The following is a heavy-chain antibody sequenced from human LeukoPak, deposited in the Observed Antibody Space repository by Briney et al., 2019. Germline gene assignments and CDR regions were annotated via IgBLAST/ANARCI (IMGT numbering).Heavy chain of an antibody. V-gene: IGHV7-4-1*01. J-gene: IGHJ4*02. CDR1: GYTFTNYA. Sequence: ASVKVSCKASGYTFTNYAMNWVRQAPGQGLEWMGWINTNTGNPTYAQGFTGRFVFSLDTSVSTAYLQIGSLKAEDTAVYYCARGYSYASPSEAYYFDYWGQGTLVTVSS. D-gene: IGHD5-18*01. CDR2: INTNTGNP. CDR3: ARGYSYASPSEAYYFDY.